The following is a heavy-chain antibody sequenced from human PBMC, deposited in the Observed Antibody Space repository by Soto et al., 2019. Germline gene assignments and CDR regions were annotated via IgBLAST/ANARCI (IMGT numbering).Heavy chain of an antibody. CDR3: AKTAAGGKNYDGMDV. J-gene: IGHJ6*01. D-gene: IGHD6-13*01. Sequence: GESLKICWKGSGYSFTSYWIGWARQMLGKGLEWMGIIYPGDSDTRYSPSFQGQVTISADKSISTAYLQWSSLKASDTAMYYCAKTAAGGKNYDGMDVWGQGTTVTVSS. V-gene: IGHV5-51*01. CDR1: GYSFTSYW. CDR2: IYPGDSDT.